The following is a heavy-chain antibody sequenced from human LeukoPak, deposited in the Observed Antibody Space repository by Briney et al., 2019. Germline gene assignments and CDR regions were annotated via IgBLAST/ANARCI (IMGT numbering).Heavy chain of an antibody. CDR3: ARDRYIFAGPDAYYYMDV. D-gene: IGHD5-18*01. V-gene: IGHV4-59*01. CDR1: GVSISSYY. CDR2: MHYSGST. J-gene: IGHJ6*03. Sequence: SETLSLTCTVSGVSISSYYWSWIRQPPGRGLEWIGYMHYSGSTNYNPSLKSRVTISVDASKNQFSLKLSSVTAADTAVYYCARDRYIFAGPDAYYYMDVWGKGTTVTISS.